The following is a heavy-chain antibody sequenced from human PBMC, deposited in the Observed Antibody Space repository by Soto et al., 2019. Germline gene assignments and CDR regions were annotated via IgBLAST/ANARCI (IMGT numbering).Heavy chain of an antibody. Sequence: SETLSLTCTVSGGSISSSSYYWGWVRQPPGKGLEWIGSIYYSGSTYYNPSLRSRVTISVDTSKNQFSLKLSSVTAADTAVFYCARHYSSGSRNWFDPWGQGTLVTVSS. D-gene: IGHD6-19*01. V-gene: IGHV4-39*01. CDR1: GGSISSSSYY. CDR2: IYYSGST. CDR3: ARHYSSGSRNWFDP. J-gene: IGHJ5*02.